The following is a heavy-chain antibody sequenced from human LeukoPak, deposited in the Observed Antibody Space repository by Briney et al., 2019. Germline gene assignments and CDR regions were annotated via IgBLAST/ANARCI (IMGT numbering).Heavy chain of an antibody. J-gene: IGHJ4*02. Sequence: GGSLRLSGAASGLTFSGSAVHWVRQASGKGLEWVGRIRTKADSYATAYAASVKGRFTISRDDSKNTAYLQMNSLKTEDTAVYYCASTVDGYTYFDYWGQGTPVTVSS. CDR2: IRTKADSYAT. CDR1: GLTFSGSA. V-gene: IGHV3-73*01. D-gene: IGHD5-24*01. CDR3: ASTVDGYTYFDY.